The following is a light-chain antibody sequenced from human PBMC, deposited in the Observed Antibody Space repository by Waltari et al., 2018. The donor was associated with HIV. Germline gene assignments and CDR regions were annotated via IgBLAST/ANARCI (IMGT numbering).Light chain of an antibody. CDR3: SSYAGSNTFV. V-gene: IGLV2-8*01. CDR2: EVT. Sequence: QSALTQPPSASGSPGQSVTISCTGTSSDVGGYNYVSWYQQHPDKAPNLMIYEVTKRPSGVPDRCSGSKSGNTASLTSSGLQAEDEADYYCSSYAGSNTFVFGTGTKVTVL. CDR1: SSDVGGYNY. J-gene: IGLJ1*01.